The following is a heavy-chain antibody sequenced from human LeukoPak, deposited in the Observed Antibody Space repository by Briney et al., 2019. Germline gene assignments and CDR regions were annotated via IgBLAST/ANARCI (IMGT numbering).Heavy chain of an antibody. V-gene: IGHV3-21*01. D-gene: IGHD6-19*01. CDR1: KFAFSSYS. CDR3: ARDEETVAGLNGFDL. Sequence: GGSLRLSCAASKFAFSSYSMNWFRQAPGKGLEWVASITSRSKYIFYADSVKGRFTISRDNAENSLFLQMNSLRAEDTGVYYCARDEETVAGLNGFDLWVQGALVIVSS. CDR2: ITSRSKYI. J-gene: IGHJ4*02.